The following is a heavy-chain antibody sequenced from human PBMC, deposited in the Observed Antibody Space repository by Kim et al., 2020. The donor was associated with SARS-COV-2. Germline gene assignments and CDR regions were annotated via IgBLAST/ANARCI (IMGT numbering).Heavy chain of an antibody. Sequence: GGSLRLSCAASGFSFSSYWMSWVRQAPGKGLEWVANIKQDGSEKYYVDSVKGRFTISRDNAKNSLYLQMNSLRAEDTAVYYCARDKAIAADYYYYYMDVWGKGTTVTVSS. V-gene: IGHV3-7*01. D-gene: IGHD6-13*01. J-gene: IGHJ6*03. CDR2: IKQDGSEK. CDR1: GFSFSSYW. CDR3: ARDKAIAADYYYYYMDV.